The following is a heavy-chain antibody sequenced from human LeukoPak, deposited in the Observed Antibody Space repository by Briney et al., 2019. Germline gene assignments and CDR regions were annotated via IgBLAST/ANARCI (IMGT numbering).Heavy chain of an antibody. D-gene: IGHD4-23*01. J-gene: IGHJ4*02. Sequence: ASVKVSCKASAYTFTSYGVSWVRQAPGQGLEWMGWISVHNGNTNYAQNLQGRVTMTTDTSTSTAYMELRSLRSEDTAVYYCARVVYGGNSRHLDFDYWGQGTLVTVSS. CDR2: ISVHNGNT. CDR3: ARVVYGGNSRHLDFDY. V-gene: IGHV1-18*01. CDR1: AYTFTSYG.